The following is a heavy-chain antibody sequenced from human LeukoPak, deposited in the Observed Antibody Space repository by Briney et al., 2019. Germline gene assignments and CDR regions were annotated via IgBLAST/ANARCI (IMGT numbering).Heavy chain of an antibody. CDR1: GGSFSGYY. D-gene: IGHD3-22*01. J-gene: IGHJ4*02. CDR3: ARANLPYYYDSSGYYPPGY. V-gene: IGHV4-34*01. Sequence: SETLSLTCAVYGGSFSGYYWSWIRQPPGKGLEWIGEINHSGSTNYNPSLKSRVTISVDTSKNQFSLKLSSVTAADTAVYHCARANLPYYYDSSGYYPPGYWGQGTLVTVSS. CDR2: INHSGST.